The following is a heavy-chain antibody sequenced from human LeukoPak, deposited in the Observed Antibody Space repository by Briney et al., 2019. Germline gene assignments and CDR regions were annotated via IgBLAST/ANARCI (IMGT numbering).Heavy chain of an antibody. D-gene: IGHD1-26*01. J-gene: IGHJ4*02. CDR2: INTNTGNP. CDR3: ARDELVGASGGYPLDY. V-gene: IGHV7-4-1*02. CDR1: GYTFTSYA. Sequence: ASVKVSCKASGYTFTSYAMNWVRQAPGQGLEWMGWINTNTGNPTYAQGFTGRFVFSLDTSVSTAYLQISSLKAEDTAVYYCARDELVGASGGYPLDYWGQGTLVTVSS.